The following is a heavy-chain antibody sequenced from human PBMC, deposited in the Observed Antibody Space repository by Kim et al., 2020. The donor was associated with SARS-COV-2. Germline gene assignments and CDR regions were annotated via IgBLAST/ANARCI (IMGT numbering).Heavy chain of an antibody. Sequence: ASVKVSCKASGYTFTSYGISWVRQAPGQGLEWMGWISAYNGNTNYAQKLQGRVTMTTDTSTSTAYMELRSLRSDDTAVYYCARAYCSGGSCPYGMDVWGQGTTVTVSS. CDR2: ISAYNGNT. CDR3: ARAYCSGGSCPYGMDV. V-gene: IGHV1-18*01. CDR1: GYTFTSYG. J-gene: IGHJ6*02. D-gene: IGHD2-15*01.